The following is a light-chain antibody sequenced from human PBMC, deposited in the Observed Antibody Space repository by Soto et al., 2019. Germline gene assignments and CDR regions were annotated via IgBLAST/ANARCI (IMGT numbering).Light chain of an antibody. V-gene: IGKV3D-15*01. CDR2: GAS. CDR3: QHYNDWAPLT. Sequence: EIVMTQSPATLSVSPGERATLSCRANQSVSSNLAWYQQKPGQAPRLLVSGASTRATGIPARFSGSGSGTEFTLTISSLQSEDFAVYYCQHYNDWAPLTFGGGTKVEIK. CDR1: QSVSSN. J-gene: IGKJ4*01.